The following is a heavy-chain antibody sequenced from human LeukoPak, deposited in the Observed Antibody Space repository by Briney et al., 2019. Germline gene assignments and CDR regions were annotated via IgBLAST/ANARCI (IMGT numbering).Heavy chain of an antibody. V-gene: IGHV4-30-2*01. CDR2: IYHSGST. Sequence: SQTLSLTCTVSGGSISSGGYYWSWMRQPPGKGLEWIGYIYHSGSTYYNPSLKSRVTISVDRSKNQFSLKLSSVTAADTAVYYCAREPYCTNGVCNGGAFDIWGQGTMVTVSS. J-gene: IGHJ3*02. D-gene: IGHD2-8*01. CDR1: GGSISSGGYY. CDR3: AREPYCTNGVCNGGAFDI.